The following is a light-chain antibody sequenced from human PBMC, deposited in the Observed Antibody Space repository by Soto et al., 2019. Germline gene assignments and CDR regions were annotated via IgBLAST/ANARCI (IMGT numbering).Light chain of an antibody. Sequence: EIVLTQSPGTLSLSPGERATLSCRASQSVSNSYLAWYQQTPGQAPRLLIYGASSRATGIPDRFSGSGSGTDFTLTITRLEPEDFAVYYCQQYGSSPTGTFGQGTRLEIK. CDR2: GAS. V-gene: IGKV3-20*01. CDR3: QQYGSSPTGT. J-gene: IGKJ5*01. CDR1: QSVSNSY.